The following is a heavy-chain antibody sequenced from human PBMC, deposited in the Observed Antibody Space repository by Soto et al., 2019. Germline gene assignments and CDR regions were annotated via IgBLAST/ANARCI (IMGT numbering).Heavy chain of an antibody. Sequence: GGSLRLSCAASGFTFSSYCMHWVRQAPGKGLEWVAVISYDGSNKYYADSVKGRFTISRDNSKNTLYLQMNSLRGNDTSVDYWAKDQVAAADTPLGYYGMDFWGQGTTVTVYS. J-gene: IGHJ6*02. CDR3: AKDQVAAADTPLGYYGMDF. D-gene: IGHD6-13*01. CDR1: GFTFSSYC. V-gene: IGHV3-30*18. CDR2: ISYDGSNK.